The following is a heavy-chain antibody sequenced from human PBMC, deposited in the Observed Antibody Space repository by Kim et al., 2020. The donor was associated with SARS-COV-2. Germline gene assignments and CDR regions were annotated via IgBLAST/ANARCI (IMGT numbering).Heavy chain of an antibody. CDR2: ISYDGSNK. Sequence: GGSLRLSCAASGFTFSSYAMHWVRQAPGKGLEWVAVISYDGSNKYYADSVKGRFTISRDNSKNTLYLQMNSLRAEDTAVYYCARERGRGAGAFDIWGQGTMVTVSS. CDR3: ARERGRGAGAFDI. D-gene: IGHD3-10*01. V-gene: IGHV3-30-3*01. CDR1: GFTFSSYA. J-gene: IGHJ3*02.